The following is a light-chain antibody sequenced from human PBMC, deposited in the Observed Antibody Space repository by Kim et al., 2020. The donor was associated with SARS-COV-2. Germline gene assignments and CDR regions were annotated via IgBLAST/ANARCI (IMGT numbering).Light chain of an antibody. CDR2: DVG. V-gene: IGLV2-14*01. Sequence: QSALTQPASVSVSPGQSITISCTGTSSDVGGYNYVSWYQQHPGKAPKLMIYDVGKRPSGVSNRFSGSKSGNTASLTISGLQAEDEADYYCSSYTSSSTYVFGTGTKVTVL. CDR3: SSYTSSSTYV. CDR1: SSDVGGYNY. J-gene: IGLJ1*01.